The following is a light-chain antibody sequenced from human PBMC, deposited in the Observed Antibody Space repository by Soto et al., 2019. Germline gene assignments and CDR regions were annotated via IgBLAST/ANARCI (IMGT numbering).Light chain of an antibody. Sequence: EVVLTQSPATLSVSAGGTAPLSCRASQSVRTNVAWYQQIPGQAPRLLVYGASTRATGVPARFTVSGSGIEFSLTISSLLSEDSAFYYCQQYFNWPLTWTFGPGTKVDIK. CDR2: GAS. V-gene: IGKV3-15*01. CDR1: QSVRTN. CDR3: QQYFNWPLTWT. J-gene: IGKJ1*01.